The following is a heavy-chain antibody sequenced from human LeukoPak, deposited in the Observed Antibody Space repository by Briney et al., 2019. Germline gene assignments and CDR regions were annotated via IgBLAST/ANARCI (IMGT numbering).Heavy chain of an antibody. CDR3: AKSGNGFAS. Sequence: GGSLRLSCAASGFPFSSHWMGWVRQAAGEGLEWVANIKQDGSEKYYVDSVNGRITITRDNAKISLYLKMNSLRAEDTDVYYSAKSGNGFASWGQGALVTVSS. J-gene: IGHJ4*02. CDR1: GFPFSSHW. D-gene: IGHD2-8*01. V-gene: IGHV3-7*01. CDR2: IKQDGSEK.